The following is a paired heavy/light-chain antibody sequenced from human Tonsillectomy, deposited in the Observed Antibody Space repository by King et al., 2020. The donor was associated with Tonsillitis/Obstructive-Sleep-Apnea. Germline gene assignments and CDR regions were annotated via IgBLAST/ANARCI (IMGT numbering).Heavy chain of an antibody. CDR1: GFSLSSDGVG. Sequence: QITLKESGPTLVKPTQTLTLTCTFSGFSLSSDGVGVGWIRQPPGKALEWLARIYWDDDKRYSPSLKSRLTITKDTSKNQVVLTMTNMAPVDTATYYCARWGFKLGYNWFDPWGQGILVTVSS. J-gene: IGHJ5*02. V-gene: IGHV2-5*02. D-gene: IGHD7-27*01. CDR2: IYWDDDK. CDR3: ARWGFKLGYNWFDP.
Light chain of an antibody. CDR2: AAS. Sequence: DIQMTQSPSSLTASVGDRVTITCRASQTITNYLNWYQQKPGTAPKLLIFAASTLQSGVPSRFSGSGSGTDFTLTISSLQHEDFATYYCQQSYNTPYTFGQGTKLEIE. V-gene: IGKV1-39*01. J-gene: IGKJ2*01. CDR3: QQSYNTPYT. CDR1: QTITNY.